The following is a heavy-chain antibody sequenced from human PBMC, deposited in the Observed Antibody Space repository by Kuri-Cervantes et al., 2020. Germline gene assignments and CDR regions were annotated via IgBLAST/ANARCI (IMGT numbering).Heavy chain of an antibody. D-gene: IGHD4-17*01. Sequence: SETLSLTCTVSGGSISSSSYYWSWIRQPPGKGLEWIGEINHSGSTNYNPSLKSRVTISVDTSKNQFSLKLSSVTAADTAVCYCARDYGLPLGRPGYYYYGMDVWGQGTTVTVSS. V-gene: IGHV4-39*07. J-gene: IGHJ6*02. CDR2: INHSGST. CDR3: ARDYGLPLGRPGYYYYGMDV. CDR1: GGSISSSSYY.